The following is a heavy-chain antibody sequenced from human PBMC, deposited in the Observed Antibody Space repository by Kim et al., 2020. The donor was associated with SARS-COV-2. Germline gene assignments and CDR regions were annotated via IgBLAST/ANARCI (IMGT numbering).Heavy chain of an antibody. V-gene: IGHV3-21*01. J-gene: IGHJ4*02. D-gene: IGHD6-13*01. CDR2: ISSSSSYI. CDR3: ARGINGSSWSLFDY. Sequence: GGSLRLSCAASGFTFSSYSMNWVRQAPGKGLEWVSSISSSSSYIYYADSVKGRFTISRDNAKNSLYLQMNSLRAEDTAVYYCARGINGSSWSLFDYWGQGTLVTVSS. CDR1: GFTFSSYS.